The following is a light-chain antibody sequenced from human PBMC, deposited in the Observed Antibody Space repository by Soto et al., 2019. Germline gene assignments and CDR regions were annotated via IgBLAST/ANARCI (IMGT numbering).Light chain of an antibody. J-gene: IGKJ4*01. CDR1: QSIGDS. CDR2: DVS. Sequence: DIQMTQSPSTLSASVGDRVTITCRASQSIGDSLAWYQQKPGKAPYLLISDVSSLERGVPSRFSGSGSGTEFTLTISSLQPEDFATYYCQQLNSYPTFGGGTKVDIK. V-gene: IGKV1-5*01. CDR3: QQLNSYPT.